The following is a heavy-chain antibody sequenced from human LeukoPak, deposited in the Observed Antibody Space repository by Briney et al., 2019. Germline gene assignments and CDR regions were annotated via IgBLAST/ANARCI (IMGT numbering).Heavy chain of an antibody. CDR2: INWNGGTI. J-gene: IGHJ4*02. D-gene: IGHD2-21*01. V-gene: IGHV3-9*01. CDR3: AKDYCGGNSCFVDY. Sequence: GGSLRLSCAASGFTFENFAMDWVRHAPGKGLEWVSLINWNGGTIAYADSVKGRFTISRDNARNSLYLQMNSLRPEDTALYYCAKDYCGGNSCFVDYWGQGTLVTVSS. CDR1: GFTFENFA.